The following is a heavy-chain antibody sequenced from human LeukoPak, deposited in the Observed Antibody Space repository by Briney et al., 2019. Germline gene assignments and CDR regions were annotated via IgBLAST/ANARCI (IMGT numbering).Heavy chain of an antibody. Sequence: SETLSLTCAVYGGSFSGYYWSWIRQPPGKGLEWIGEINHSGSTNYNPSLKSRVTISVDTSKNQFSLKLSSVTAADTVVYYCAREARDIVLMVYARYYYYYYMDVWGKGTTVTVSS. V-gene: IGHV4-34*01. CDR2: INHSGST. J-gene: IGHJ6*03. CDR3: AREARDIVLMVYARYYYYYYMDV. CDR1: GGSFSGYY. D-gene: IGHD2-8*01.